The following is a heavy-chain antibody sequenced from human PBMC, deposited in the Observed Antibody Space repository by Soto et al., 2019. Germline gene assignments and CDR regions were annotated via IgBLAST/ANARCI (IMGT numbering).Heavy chain of an antibody. CDR2: INRDGSKK. CDR3: ARDVSPGSSSLYLDALDI. V-gene: IGHV3-7*05. Sequence: ESGGDLVQPRGSLRLSCAASGFTLSAYWMTWVRQAPGKGLEWVANINRDGSKKSYLDSVRGRFTISRDNVGNSLYLQMDSLRADDTAPYYCARDVSPGSSSLYLDALDIWGQGTMVTVSS. J-gene: IGHJ3*02. D-gene: IGHD6-13*01. CDR1: GFTLSAYW.